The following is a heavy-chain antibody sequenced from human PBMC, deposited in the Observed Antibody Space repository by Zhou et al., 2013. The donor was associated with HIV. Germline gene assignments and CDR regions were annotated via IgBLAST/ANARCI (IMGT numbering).Heavy chain of an antibody. CDR3: ASCVVPPGTSYYYYMDV. CDR2: VIPLFGSV. Sequence: QVQLVQSGAEVKKPGSSVTVSCKTSGGDFSMYAINWVRQAPGQGLEWMGGVIPLFGSVDYAQRFQGTVTITTDKSTSTAYMELSSLKSEDTAVYYCASCVVPPGTSYYYYMDVWGKGTTVTVSS. J-gene: IGHJ6*03. CDR1: GGDFSMYA. D-gene: IGHD2-2*01. V-gene: IGHV1-69*05.